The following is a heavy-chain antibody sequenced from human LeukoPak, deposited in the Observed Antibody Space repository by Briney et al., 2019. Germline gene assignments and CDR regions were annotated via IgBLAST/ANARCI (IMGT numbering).Heavy chain of an antibody. CDR2: ISAYNGNT. CDR1: GYTFTSYG. D-gene: IGHD5-12*01. CDR3: AISVHSGYDLHNYDY. Sequence: ASVKVSCKASGYTFTSYGISWVRQAPGQGLEWMGWISAYNGNTNYAQKLQGRVTMTTDTSTSTAYMELRSLRSDDTAVDYCAISVHSGYDLHNYDYWGQGTLVTVSS. J-gene: IGHJ4*02. V-gene: IGHV1-18*01.